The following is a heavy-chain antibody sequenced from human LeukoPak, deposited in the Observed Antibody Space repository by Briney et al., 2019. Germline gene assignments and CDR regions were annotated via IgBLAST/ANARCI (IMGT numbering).Heavy chain of an antibody. CDR2: ICPIFGTA. Sequence: SSVKVSCKASGGTFSSYAISWVRQAPGQGLECMGGICPIFGTANYAQQFQGRVTITTDESTSTVYMELSSLRSEDTAVYYCASDAVYCSSTSCYSTPSYWGQGTLVTVSS. V-gene: IGHV1-69*05. CDR1: GGTFSSYA. D-gene: IGHD2-2*01. J-gene: IGHJ4*02. CDR3: ASDAVYCSSTSCYSTPSY.